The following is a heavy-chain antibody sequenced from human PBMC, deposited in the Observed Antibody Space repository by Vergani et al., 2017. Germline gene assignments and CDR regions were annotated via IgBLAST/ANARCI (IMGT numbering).Heavy chain of an antibody. CDR1: GFSFGDYA. V-gene: IGHV3-49*04. CDR3: SRGRGYSFGYSDD. J-gene: IGHJ4*02. D-gene: IGHD5-18*01. CDR2: IRNKAYGGTT. Sequence: EVQLVESGGGLVPPGRSLRLSCAASGFSFGDYAMTWVRQAPGKGLEWVAFIRNKAYGGTTEYAASVKGRFTISRDDSKRLAYLQLSGLKTEDTAVYFCSRGRGYSFGYSDDLGQGTLVTVSS.